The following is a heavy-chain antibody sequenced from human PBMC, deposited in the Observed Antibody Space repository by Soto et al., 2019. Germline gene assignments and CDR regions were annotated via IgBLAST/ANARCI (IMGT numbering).Heavy chain of an antibody. J-gene: IGHJ4*02. Sequence: PSVTLSLTCTVSGGSISSYYWSWIRQPPGKGLEWIGYIYYSGSTNYNPSLKSRVTISVDTSKSQFSLKLSSVTAADTAVYYCAHSTVTTTYYFDYWGQGTLVTVSS. CDR3: AHSTVTTTYYFDY. CDR1: GGSISSYY. CDR2: IYYSGST. D-gene: IGHD4-4*01. V-gene: IGHV4-59*01.